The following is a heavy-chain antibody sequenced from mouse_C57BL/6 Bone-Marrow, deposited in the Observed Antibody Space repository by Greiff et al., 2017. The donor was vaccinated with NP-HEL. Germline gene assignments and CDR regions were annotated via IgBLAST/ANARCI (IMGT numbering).Heavy chain of an antibody. D-gene: IGHD2-4*01. J-gene: IGHJ2*01. CDR1: GFNIKDYY. CDR3: TTDDYGPLYYFDY. V-gene: IGHV14-1*01. CDR2: FDPEDGDT. Sequence: VHVKQSGAELVRPGASVKLSCTASGFNIKDYYMHWVKQRPEQGLEWIGRFDPEDGDTEYAPKFPGKATMTADPSSNTAYLQLSSLTSEDAAVYYCTTDDYGPLYYFDYWGQGTTLTVSS.